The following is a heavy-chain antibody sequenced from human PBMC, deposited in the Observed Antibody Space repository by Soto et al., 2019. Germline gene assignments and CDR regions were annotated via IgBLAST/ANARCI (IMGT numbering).Heavy chain of an antibody. V-gene: IGHV1-18*01. CDR2: MSAYNGNT. CDR1: GYTFISYG. Sequence: QVQLVQSGAEVKKPGASVKVSCKASGYTFISYGISWVRQAPGQGLEWMGWMSAYNGNTNYAQKLQGRVTMTTDTTTSTAYTERRSLRSDDTAVYYSARDLHGDPYYWGQRTLVTVSS. J-gene: IGHJ4*02. D-gene: IGHD4-17*01. CDR3: ARDLHGDPYY.